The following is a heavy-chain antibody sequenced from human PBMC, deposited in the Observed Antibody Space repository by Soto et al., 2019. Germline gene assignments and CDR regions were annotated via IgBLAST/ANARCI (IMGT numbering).Heavy chain of an antibody. CDR1: GFTFSSNY. D-gene: IGHD3-22*01. V-gene: IGHV3-53*01. CDR2: IYSGGST. CDR3: ASLHYYDSSGPTTGYFQH. J-gene: IGHJ1*01. Sequence: LSLSCAASGFTFSSNYMSWVRQAPGKGLEWVSVIYSGGSTYYADSVKGRFTISRDNSKNTLYLQMNSLRAEDTAVYYCASLHYYDSSGPTTGYFQHWGQGTLVTVS.